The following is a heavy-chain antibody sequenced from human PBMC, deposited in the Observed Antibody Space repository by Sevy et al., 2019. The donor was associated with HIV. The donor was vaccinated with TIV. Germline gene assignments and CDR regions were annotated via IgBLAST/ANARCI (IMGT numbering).Heavy chain of an antibody. V-gene: IGHV3-11*01. J-gene: IGHJ4*02. D-gene: IGHD3-22*01. Sequence: GGSLRLSCAASGFIFGDYYMAWVRQAPGKGLEWISYVSRGGFTIYYADSVEGRFSISRDDAKDSLFLQMDSLRAEDTAFYYFAGGAHYDDANWGFDYWGQAALVTVSS. CDR2: VSRGGFTI. CDR1: GFIFGDYY. CDR3: AGGAHYDDANWGFDY.